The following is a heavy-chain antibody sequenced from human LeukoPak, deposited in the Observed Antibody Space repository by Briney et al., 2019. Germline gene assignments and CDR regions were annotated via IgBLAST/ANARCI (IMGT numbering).Heavy chain of an antibody. V-gene: IGHV4-61*01. Sequence: PSETLSLTCTVSGGSVSSGSYYWSWIRQPPGKGLEWIGYIYYSGSTNYNPSLKSRVTISVDTSKNQFSLKLSSVTAADTAAYYCARGRAVYYYDSSGRWYFDLWGRGTLVTVSS. CDR1: GGSVSSGSYY. D-gene: IGHD3-22*01. CDR3: ARGRAVYYYDSSGRWYFDL. CDR2: IYYSGST. J-gene: IGHJ2*01.